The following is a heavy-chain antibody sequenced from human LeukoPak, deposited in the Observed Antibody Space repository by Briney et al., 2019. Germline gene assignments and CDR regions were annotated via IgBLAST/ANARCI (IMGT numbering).Heavy chain of an antibody. V-gene: IGHV3-23*01. Sequence: GGSLRLSCAASGFTFTSYGMSWVRQAPGKGLEWVASISGSGGSTYYADSVKGRVTISRDNSKNTLYLQMNSLRAEDTAMYYCGKSSPPGYDYWGQGTMVTVSS. J-gene: IGHJ4*02. CDR3: GKSSPPGYDY. CDR2: ISGSGGST. D-gene: IGHD2-15*01. CDR1: GFTFTSYG.